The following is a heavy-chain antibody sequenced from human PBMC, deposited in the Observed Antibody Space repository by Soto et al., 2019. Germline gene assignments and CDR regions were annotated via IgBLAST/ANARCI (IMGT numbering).Heavy chain of an antibody. Sequence: ASVKVSCKPSGYAFTSYGISWVRQAPGQGLEWMGWISAYNGNTNYAQKLQGRVTMTTDTSTSTAYMELRSLRSDETAVYYWARDTRVVVVAATRDRGSDYYYYGMDVWGQGTTVTVSS. CDR2: ISAYNGNT. V-gene: IGHV1-18*01. CDR1: GYAFTSYG. J-gene: IGHJ6*02. CDR3: ARDTRVVVVAATRDRGSDYYYYGMDV. D-gene: IGHD2-15*01.